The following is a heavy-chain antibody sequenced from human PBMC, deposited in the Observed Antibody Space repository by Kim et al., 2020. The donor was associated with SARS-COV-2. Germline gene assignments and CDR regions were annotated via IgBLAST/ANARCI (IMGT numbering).Heavy chain of an antibody. CDR1: GYTFTGYY. Sequence: ASVKVSCKASGYTFTGYYIHWVRQAPGQGLEWMGWINPNSGDTKYAEKFQGRVTMTRDTSINTAYVELSRLRSDDTAMYYCTRDLAIPPTGGYNWFDPWGQGTLVSVSS. J-gene: IGHJ5*02. V-gene: IGHV1-2*02. CDR3: TRDLAIPPTGGYNWFDP. CDR2: INPNSGDT. D-gene: IGHD2-21*01.